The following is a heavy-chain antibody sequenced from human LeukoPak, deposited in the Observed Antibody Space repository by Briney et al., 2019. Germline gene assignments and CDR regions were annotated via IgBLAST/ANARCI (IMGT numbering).Heavy chain of an antibody. CDR2: INTNTGNP. V-gene: IGHV7-4-1*02. J-gene: IGHJ6*02. CDR1: GYTFTSYA. CDR3: ARTSMYSSSWFNVHPDYYGMDV. Sequence: ASVKVSCKASGYTFTSYAMNWVRQAPGQGLEWMGWINTNTGNPTYAQAFTGRFVFSLDTSVSAAYLQISSLKAEDTAVYYCARTSMYSSSWFNVHPDYYGMDVWGQGTTVTVSS. D-gene: IGHD6-13*01.